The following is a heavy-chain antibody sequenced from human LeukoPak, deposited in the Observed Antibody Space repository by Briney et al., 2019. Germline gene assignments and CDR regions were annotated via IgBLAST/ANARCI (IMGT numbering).Heavy chain of an antibody. D-gene: IGHD3-3*01. Sequence: PGGSLRLSCAASGFTFSSYSMNWVRQTPGKGLEWVSYISSSSSTMYYADPVKGRFTISRDNAKNSLYLQMNSLRAEDTAVYYCARDPRRFLEWLSTNWFDPWGQGTLVTVSS. CDR2: ISSSSSTM. V-gene: IGHV3-48*01. CDR1: GFTFSSYS. CDR3: ARDPRRFLEWLSTNWFDP. J-gene: IGHJ5*02.